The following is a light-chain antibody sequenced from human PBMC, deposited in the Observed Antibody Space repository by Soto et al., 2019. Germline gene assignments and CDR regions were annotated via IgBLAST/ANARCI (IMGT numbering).Light chain of an antibody. J-gene: IGKJ2*01. V-gene: IGKV1-5*03. CDR1: QSINRW. CDR2: KAS. Sequence: DIQMTQSPSTLSGSVGDGVTITCRASQSINRWLAWYQQKPGKAPKLLIYKASSLESGVPSRFSGGGIGTEFSLSISSLQPDDFATYYCQQYSTYPYIFGQGTKVDIK. CDR3: QQYSTYPYI.